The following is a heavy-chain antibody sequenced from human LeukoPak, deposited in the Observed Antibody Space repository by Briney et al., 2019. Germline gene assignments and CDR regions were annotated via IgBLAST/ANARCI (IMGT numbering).Heavy chain of an antibody. V-gene: IGHV3-7*03. CDR1: TFTKAW. D-gene: IGHD6-13*01. J-gene: IGHJ4*02. CDR3: ARSLPYGTTWYGRSDF. Sequence: GGSLRLSCVLSTFTKAWMNWVRQAPGKGLERVANIRQDGDTKYYVDSVKGRFTISRDNAMNSLYLQMNSLRAEDTATYYCARSLPYGTTWYGRSDFWGQGTLVTVSS. CDR2: IRQDGDTK.